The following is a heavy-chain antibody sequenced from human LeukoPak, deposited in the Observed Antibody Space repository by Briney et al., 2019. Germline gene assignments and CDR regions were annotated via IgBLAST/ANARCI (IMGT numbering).Heavy chain of an antibody. CDR2: IYYSGST. CDR3: ARAHPKKVVPAAPRYYYGMDV. Sequence: SSETLSLTCTVSGGSISSSSYYWGWIRQPPGKGLEWIGSIYYSGSTYYNPSLKSRVTISVDTSKNQFSLKLSSVTAADTAVYYCARAHPKKVVPAAPRYYYGMDVWGQGTTVTVSS. V-gene: IGHV4-39*07. CDR1: GGSISSSSYY. D-gene: IGHD2-2*01. J-gene: IGHJ6*02.